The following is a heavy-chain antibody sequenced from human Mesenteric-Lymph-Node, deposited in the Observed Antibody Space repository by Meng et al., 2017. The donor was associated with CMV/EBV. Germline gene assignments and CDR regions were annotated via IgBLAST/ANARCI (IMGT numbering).Heavy chain of an antibody. CDR3: ARKGVGATTYSLYYFDY. D-gene: IGHD1-26*01. V-gene: IGHV3-21*01. CDR1: GFILSTYS. CDR2: ISSSSSFI. Sequence: GGSLRLSCAASGFILSTYSMNWVRQAPGKGLEWVSSISSSSSFIYYADSVKGRFTISRDNAKNSLYLQMNSLRAEDTAVYYCARKGVGATTYSLYYFDYWGQGTLVTVSS. J-gene: IGHJ4*02.